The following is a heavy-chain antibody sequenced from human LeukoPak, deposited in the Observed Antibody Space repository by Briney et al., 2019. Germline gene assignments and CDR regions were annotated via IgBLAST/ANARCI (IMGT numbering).Heavy chain of an antibody. V-gene: IGHV4-59*05. J-gene: IGHJ4*02. CDR2: IFYRGST. D-gene: IGHD3-3*01. Sequence: PSETLSLTCTVSGDSISGYYWSWIRQPPGKGLEWIGSIFYRGSTYYNPSLKSRVTISVDTSKNQFSLKMSSVTAADTAVYYCARRGAFGVPLEFDYWGQGTLVTVSS. CDR3: ARRGAFGVPLEFDY. CDR1: GDSISGYY.